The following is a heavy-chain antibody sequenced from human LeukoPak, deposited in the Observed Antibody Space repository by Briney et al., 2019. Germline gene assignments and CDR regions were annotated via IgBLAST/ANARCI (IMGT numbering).Heavy chain of an antibody. V-gene: IGHV4-34*01. Sequence: SETLSLTCAVYGGSFSGYYWSWIRQPPGKGLEWSGEIDHSGSTNYNPSLKSRVTISVDKSKNQFSLRLSSVTAADTAVYYCARAVGASEEKKIWGQGILVTVSS. CDR2: IDHSGST. J-gene: IGHJ4*02. D-gene: IGHD1-26*01. CDR1: GGSFSGYY. CDR3: ARAVGASEEKKI.